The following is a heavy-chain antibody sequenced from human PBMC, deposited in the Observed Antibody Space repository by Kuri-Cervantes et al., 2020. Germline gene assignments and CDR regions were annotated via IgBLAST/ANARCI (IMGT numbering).Heavy chain of an antibody. J-gene: IGHJ4*02. CDR1: GYTFTSYD. CDR2: MNPNSGNT. CDR3: ARTETTSRVGMTTVTTNDY. D-gene: IGHD4-11*01. Sequence: ASVKVSCKASGYTFTSYDINWVRQATGQGLEWMGWMNPNSGNTGYAQKFQGRVTMTRNTSISTAYMELSSLRSEDTAVYYCARTETTSRVGMTTVTTNDYWGQGTLVTVSS. V-gene: IGHV1-8*01.